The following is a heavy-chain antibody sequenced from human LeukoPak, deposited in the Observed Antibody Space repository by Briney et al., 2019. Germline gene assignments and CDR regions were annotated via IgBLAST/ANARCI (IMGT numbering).Heavy chain of an antibody. V-gene: IGHV3-48*03. CDR1: GFTFSSYE. J-gene: IGHJ3*02. D-gene: IGHD3-22*01. CDR3: ARDNYYDSSGFPVGTFDI. CDR2: ISSSGSTI. Sequence: TGGSLRLSCAASGFTFSSYEMNWVRQAPGKGLEWVSYISSSGSTIYYADSVKGRFTISRDNAKNSLYLQMNSLRAEDTAVYYCARDNYYDSSGFPVGTFDIWGQGTMVTVSS.